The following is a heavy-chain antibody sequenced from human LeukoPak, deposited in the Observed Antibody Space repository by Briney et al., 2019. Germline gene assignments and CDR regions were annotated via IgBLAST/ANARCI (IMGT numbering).Heavy chain of an antibody. J-gene: IGHJ4*02. V-gene: IGHV3-30*04. CDR1: GFTFSSYA. Sequence: PGGSLRLSCAASGFTFSSYAMHWVRQAPGKGLEWVAVISYDGSNKYYADSVKGRFTISRDNSKNTLYLQMNSMRAEDTAVYYCAKNLLRWPGGGGDYFDYWGQGTLVTVSS. CDR2: ISYDGSNK. D-gene: IGHD4-23*01. CDR3: AKNLLRWPGGGGDYFDY.